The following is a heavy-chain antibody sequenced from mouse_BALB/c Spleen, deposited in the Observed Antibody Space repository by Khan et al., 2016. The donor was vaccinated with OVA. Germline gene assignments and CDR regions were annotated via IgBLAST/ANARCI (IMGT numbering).Heavy chain of an antibody. CDR1: GYSITSGYA. J-gene: IGHJ2*01. Sequence: EVQLQESGPGLVKPSQSLFLTCTVTGYSITSGYAWNWIRQFPGNKLEWMGYISYSGVTSYTPSLKSRISITRDTSKNQFFLQLNSVTNEDTATYYCARGNYYGYYFDYWGQGTTLTVSS. CDR2: ISYSGVT. V-gene: IGHV3-2*02. D-gene: IGHD1-1*01. CDR3: ARGNYYGYYFDY.